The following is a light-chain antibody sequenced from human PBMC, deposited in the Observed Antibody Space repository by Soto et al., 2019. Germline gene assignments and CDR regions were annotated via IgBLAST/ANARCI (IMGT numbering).Light chain of an antibody. CDR3: SSYAGNNNVI. Sequence: QSALTQPASVSGSPGQSITISCTGTNTDVGGYDRVSWYQHHPGKAPKMLIFEVFNRPSGISDRFSGSKSGDTASLTISGLQAEDEADYYCSSYAGNNNVIFGGGTKLTVL. J-gene: IGLJ2*01. V-gene: IGLV2-14*01. CDR2: EVF. CDR1: NTDVGGYDR.